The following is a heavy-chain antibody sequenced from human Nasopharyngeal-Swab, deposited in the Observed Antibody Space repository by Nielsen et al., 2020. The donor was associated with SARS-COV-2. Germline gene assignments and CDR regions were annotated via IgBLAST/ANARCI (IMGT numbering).Heavy chain of an antibody. D-gene: IGHD2-2*01. CDR3: AKTLNPYCSSTSCYSGGMDV. CDR2: ISWNSGSI. CDR1: GFTFDDYA. V-gene: IGHV3-9*01. Sequence: GGSLRLSCAASGFTFDDYAMHWVRQAPGKGLEWVSGISWNSGSIGYADSVKGRFTISRDNAKNSLYLQMNSLRAEDTALYYCAKTLNPYCSSTSCYSGGMDVWGQGTPVTVSS. J-gene: IGHJ6*02.